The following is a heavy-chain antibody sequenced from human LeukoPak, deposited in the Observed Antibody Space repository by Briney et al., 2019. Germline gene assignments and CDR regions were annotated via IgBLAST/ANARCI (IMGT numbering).Heavy chain of an antibody. CDR3: ARARYSGYDWKDYYYYGMDV. CDR2: IYTSGST. CDR1: AGSISSYY. J-gene: IGHJ6*02. Sequence: SETPSLTCTVSAGSISSYYWSWIRQPAGKGLEWIGRIYTSGSTNYNPSLKSRVTMSVDTSKNQFSLKLSSVTAADTAVYYCARARYSGYDWKDYYYYGMDVWGPGTTVTVSS. D-gene: IGHD5-12*01. V-gene: IGHV4-4*07.